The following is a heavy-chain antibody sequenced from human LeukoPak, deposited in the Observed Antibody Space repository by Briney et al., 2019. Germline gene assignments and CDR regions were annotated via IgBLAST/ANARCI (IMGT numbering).Heavy chain of an antibody. Sequence: PSETLSLTRIVSGGPIRTYYWSWIRQPPGKGLEWIGYIYYSGSTNYNPSLKSRVATSVDTSKNQFSLRLSSVTAADTAVYYCARQAGYNYGYTFDIWAQGIMVTVSS. D-gene: IGHD5-18*01. V-gene: IGHV4-59*08. CDR3: ARQAGYNYGYTFDI. J-gene: IGHJ3*02. CDR2: IYYSGST. CDR1: GGPIRTYY.